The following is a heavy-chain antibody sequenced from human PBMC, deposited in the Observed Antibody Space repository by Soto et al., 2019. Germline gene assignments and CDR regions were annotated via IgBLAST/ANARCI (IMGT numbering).Heavy chain of an antibody. J-gene: IGHJ6*02. CDR2: ILYDGSKT. D-gene: IGHD3-10*01. CDR1: GFTFSSYG. Sequence: GGSLRLSCVVSGFTFSSYGMYWVRQAPGKGLEWVAVILYDGSKTYYADSVKGRFTISRDNSKNTSYLQMNSLRPEDTARFYCAKSSDYYGSAVDVWGQGTTVTVPS. V-gene: IGHV3-30*18. CDR3: AKSSDYYGSAVDV.